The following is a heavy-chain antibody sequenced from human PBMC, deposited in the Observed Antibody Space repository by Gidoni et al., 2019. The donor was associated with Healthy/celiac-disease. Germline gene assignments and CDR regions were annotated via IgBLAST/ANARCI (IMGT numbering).Heavy chain of an antibody. CDR2: INHSGST. J-gene: IGHJ4*02. V-gene: IGHV4-34*01. CDR1: GGSFSGYY. CDR3: ARKWELLQVDY. D-gene: IGHD1-26*01. Sequence: QVQLQQWGAGLLKPSETLSLTCAVYGGSFSGYYWSWIRQPPGKGLEWIGEINHSGSTNYNPSLKSRVAISVDTSKNQFSLKLSSVTAADTAVYYCARKWELLQVDYWGQGTLVTVSS.